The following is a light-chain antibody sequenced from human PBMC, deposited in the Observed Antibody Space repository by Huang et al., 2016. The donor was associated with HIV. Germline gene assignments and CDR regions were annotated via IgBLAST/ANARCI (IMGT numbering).Light chain of an antibody. V-gene: IGKV3-15*01. CDR2: GAY. CDR3: QHYKT. CDR1: QSVATN. J-gene: IGKJ2*01. Sequence: EMVMTQSPATLSVSPGETVTLSCRTSQSVATNLAWYQQKPGQAPRLLIYGAYTRATDIPARVSGSGSGTEFALTITSLQSEDFAVYSCQHYKTFGRGTKLEIK.